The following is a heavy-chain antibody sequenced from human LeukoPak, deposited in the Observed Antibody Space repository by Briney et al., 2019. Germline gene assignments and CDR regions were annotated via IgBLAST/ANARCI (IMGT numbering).Heavy chain of an antibody. V-gene: IGHV1-18*01. CDR1: VYPLIRHG. D-gene: IGHD5-24*01. CDR3: ARVSNWDGRHTRGDQIEY. J-gene: IGHJ4*02. CDR2: ITNQNGNT. Sequence: ASVKVPRKSSVYPLIRHGIYWVRPTPGQGLEWMGWITNQNGNTKYAQKFQGSVTMTRDTSTSTAYMELRSLRSDDTAVYYCARVSNWDGRHTRGDQIEYWAQGTLVTVSS.